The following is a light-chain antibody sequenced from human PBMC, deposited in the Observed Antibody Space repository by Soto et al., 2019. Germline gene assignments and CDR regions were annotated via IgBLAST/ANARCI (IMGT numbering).Light chain of an antibody. CDR1: QDISNY. Sequence: DIQMPQSPSSLSASVGDRVTITCQASQDISNYLNWYQQKPGKAPNLLIYGATNLEQGVQSRFSGSGSGTDFTFTITSLQPEDIATYYCQQDDNLPLTFGGGTKVEIK. J-gene: IGKJ4*01. CDR3: QQDDNLPLT. CDR2: GAT. V-gene: IGKV1-33*01.